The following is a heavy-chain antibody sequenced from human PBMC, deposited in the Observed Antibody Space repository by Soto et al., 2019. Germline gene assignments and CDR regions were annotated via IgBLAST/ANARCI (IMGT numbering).Heavy chain of an antibody. D-gene: IGHD2-21*01. CDR2: INPGNGNT. V-gene: IGHV1-3*01. Sequence: GASVKVSCKASGYTFTSYGMNWVRQAPGRGLEWMGWINPGNGNTKYSQKFQGRFTISRDNSNNTLYVQMTNLRAEDTAVYYCARGLHSLFDYWGQGTLVTVSS. J-gene: IGHJ4*02. CDR1: GYTFTSYG. CDR3: ARGLHSLFDY.